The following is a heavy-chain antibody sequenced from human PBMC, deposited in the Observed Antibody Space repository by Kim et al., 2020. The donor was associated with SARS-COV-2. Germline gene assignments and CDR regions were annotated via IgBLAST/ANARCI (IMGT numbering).Heavy chain of an antibody. CDR2: ISGSGGST. Sequence: GGSLRLSCAASGFTFSSYAMSWVRQAPGKGLEWVSAISGSGGSTYYADSVKGRFTISRDNSKNTLYLQMNSLRAEDTAVYYCAKGGHLPNYYYYYMEVWGKGTTVTVSS. CDR3: AKGGHLPNYYYYYMEV. J-gene: IGHJ6*03. V-gene: IGHV3-23*01. CDR1: GFTFSSYA.